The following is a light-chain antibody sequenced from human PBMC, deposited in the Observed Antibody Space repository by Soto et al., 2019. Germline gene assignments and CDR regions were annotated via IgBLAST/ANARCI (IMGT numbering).Light chain of an antibody. CDR3: SSYTSSSTLV. V-gene: IGLV2-18*02. CDR1: SSDVGSYNR. Sequence: QYALTQPPSVSGYPGQSVTISCTGTSSDVGSYNRVSWYQQPPGTAPKLMIYEVSNRPSGVPDRFSGSKSGNTASLTISGLQAEDEADYYCSSYTSSSTLVFGGGTQLTVL. CDR2: EVS. J-gene: IGLJ2*01.